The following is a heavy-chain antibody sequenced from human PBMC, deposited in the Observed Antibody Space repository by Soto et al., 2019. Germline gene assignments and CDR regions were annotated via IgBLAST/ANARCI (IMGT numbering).Heavy chain of an antibody. D-gene: IGHD3-10*01. CDR1: GRSITSYY. CDR2: IYYSGST. J-gene: IGHJ3*02. Sequence: SATRSLTCTVSGRSITSYYWSWIRQPPGKGLEWIGYIYYSGSTNYNPSLKSRVTISVDTSKNQFSLKLSSVTAADTAVYYCARRYGVAFDIWGQGTMVT. V-gene: IGHV4-59*08. CDR3: ARRYGVAFDI.